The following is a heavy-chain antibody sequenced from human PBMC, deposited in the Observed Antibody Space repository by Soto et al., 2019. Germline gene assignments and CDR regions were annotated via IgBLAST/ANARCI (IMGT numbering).Heavy chain of an antibody. Sequence: EVQLVESGGALVQPGGSLRLSCAASGFIFSNYEMSWVRQAPGKGLEWVSYIDHSGTTIYYADSVKGRFTISRDNAKNSLFLQMNSLRAEDTAVYYCARGHIVATILDYWGQGTLVTVSS. V-gene: IGHV3-48*03. CDR1: GFIFSNYE. CDR2: IDHSGTTI. CDR3: ARGHIVATILDY. D-gene: IGHD5-12*01. J-gene: IGHJ4*02.